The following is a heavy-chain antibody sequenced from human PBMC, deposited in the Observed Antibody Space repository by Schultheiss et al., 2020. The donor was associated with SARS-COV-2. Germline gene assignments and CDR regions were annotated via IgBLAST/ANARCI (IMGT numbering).Heavy chain of an antibody. V-gene: IGHV4-34*01. CDR2: INHSGST. D-gene: IGHD6-6*01. CDR1: GGSFSGYY. J-gene: IGHJ6*02. CDR3: ARGSIAARPPNYYYYGMDV. Sequence: SQTLSLSCAVYGGSFSGYYWSWIRQPPGKGLEWIGEINHSGSTYYNPSLKSRVTMSVDTSKNQFSLKLSSVTAADTAVYYCARGSIAARPPNYYYYGMDVWGQGTTVTVSS.